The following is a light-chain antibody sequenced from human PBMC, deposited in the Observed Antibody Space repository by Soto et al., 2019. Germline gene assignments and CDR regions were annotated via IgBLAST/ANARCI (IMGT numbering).Light chain of an antibody. Sequence: DIVMTQSPGSLAVSLGERATINCKSSQSVLYSSNNKNYLAWYQQKPGQPPKLLIYWASTRESGVPDRFSGSGSGTDFTLTISSLHAEDVAVYYCQQYYSTPPTFGGGTKVEIK. V-gene: IGKV4-1*01. J-gene: IGKJ4*01. CDR1: QSVLYSSNNKNY. CDR3: QQYYSTPPT. CDR2: WAS.